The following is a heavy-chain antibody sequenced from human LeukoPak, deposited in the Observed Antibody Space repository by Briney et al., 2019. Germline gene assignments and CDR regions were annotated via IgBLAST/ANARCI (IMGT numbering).Heavy chain of an antibody. CDR2: INAGNGNT. D-gene: IGHD3-9*01. V-gene: IGHV1-3*01. J-gene: IGHJ5*02. CDR1: GYTFTSYA. Sequence: ASVKVSRKASGYTFTSYAMHWVRQAPGQRLEWMGWINAGNGNTKYSQKFQGRVTISRDTSASTAYMELSSLRSEDTAFFFRPKTAYDILTGEIHNWFDPWGQGTLVTVSS. CDR3: PKTAYDILTGEIHNWFDP.